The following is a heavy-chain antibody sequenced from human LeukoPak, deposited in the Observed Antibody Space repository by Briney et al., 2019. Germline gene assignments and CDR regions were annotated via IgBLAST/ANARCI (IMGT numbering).Heavy chain of an antibody. J-gene: IGHJ4*01. CDR2: ISSSSSYI. D-gene: IGHD3-22*01. CDR3: ARDESRNYYDSSGYYHPFDY. CDR1: GFTFSSCS. Sequence: GGSLRLSCEASGFTFSSCSMNWVRQAPGKGLEWVSCISSSSSYIYYADSVKGRFTISRDNAKNSLYLQMNSLRAEDTAVYYCARDESRNYYDSSGYYHPFDYWGHGTLVTVSS. V-gene: IGHV3-21*01.